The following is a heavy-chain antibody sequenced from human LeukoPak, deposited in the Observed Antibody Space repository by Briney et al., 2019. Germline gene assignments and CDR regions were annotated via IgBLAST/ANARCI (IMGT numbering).Heavy chain of an antibody. CDR2: ISGSGGST. D-gene: IGHD2/OR15-2a*01. J-gene: IGHJ4*02. CDR1: GFTFSSYA. V-gene: IGHV3-23*01. CDR3: AKIKGIVDSFDY. Sequence: GGSLRLSCAASGFTFSSYAMSWVRQAPGKGLEWVSAISGSGGSTYYADSAKGRFTISRDNSKNTLYLQMNSLRAEDTAVYYCAKIKGIVDSFDYWGQGTLVTVSS.